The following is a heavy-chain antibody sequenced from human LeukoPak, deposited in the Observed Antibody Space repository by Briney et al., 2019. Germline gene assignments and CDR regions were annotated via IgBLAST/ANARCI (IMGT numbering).Heavy chain of an antibody. CDR2: IIPILGIA. J-gene: IGHJ4*02. CDR3: ASSYYDFWSGYPLYYFDY. Sequence: ASVKVSCKASGGTFSSYAISWVRQAPGQGLEWMGRIIPILGIANYTQKFQGRVTITADESTSTAYMELSSLRSEDTAVYYCASSYYDFWSGYPLYYFDYWGQGTLVTVSS. CDR1: GGTFSSYA. V-gene: IGHV1-69*04. D-gene: IGHD3-3*01.